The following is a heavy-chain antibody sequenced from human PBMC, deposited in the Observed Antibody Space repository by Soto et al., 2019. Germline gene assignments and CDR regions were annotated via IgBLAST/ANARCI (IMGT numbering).Heavy chain of an antibody. CDR3: ARAQPYTTARNYYYMDV. D-gene: IGHD3-16*01. Sequence: PSETLSLTCAVYGGSFSGYYWSWIRQPPGKGLEWIGEVNHSGSTNYNPSLKSRVTISVDTSKNQFSLKLSPVTAADTAVYYCARAQPYTTARNYYYMDVWGKGTTVTVSS. V-gene: IGHV4-34*01. CDR2: VNHSGST. CDR1: GGSFSGYY. J-gene: IGHJ6*03.